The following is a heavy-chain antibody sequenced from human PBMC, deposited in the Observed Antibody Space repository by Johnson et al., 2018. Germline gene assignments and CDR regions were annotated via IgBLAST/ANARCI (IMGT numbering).Heavy chain of an antibody. D-gene: IGHD1-7*01. Sequence: QVQLVESGGGVVQPGRSLRLSCAASGFTFSSYGMNWVRQAPGKGLEWVAVISYDGSNKYYADSVKGRFTISRDNSKNTLWLQMNSLRPEDTAVYYCAKRGGLEVRGMDVWGQGTTVTVSS. CDR1: GFTFSSYG. J-gene: IGHJ6*02. V-gene: IGHV3-30*18. CDR2: ISYDGSNK. CDR3: AKRGGLEVRGMDV.